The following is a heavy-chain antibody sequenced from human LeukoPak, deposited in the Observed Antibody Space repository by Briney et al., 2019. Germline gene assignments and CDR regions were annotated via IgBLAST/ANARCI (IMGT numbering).Heavy chain of an antibody. J-gene: IGHJ5*02. V-gene: IGHV1-3*01. CDR3: ARESFPDIVVVPAAMVGWFDP. CDR1: GYTFTSYA. Sequence: ASVKVSCKASGYTFTSYAMHWVRQAPGQRLEWMGWINAGNGNTKYSQKFQGRVTITRDTSASTAYMELSSLRSEDTAVYYCARESFPDIVVVPAAMVGWFDPWGQGTLVTVSS. CDR2: INAGNGNT. D-gene: IGHD2-2*01.